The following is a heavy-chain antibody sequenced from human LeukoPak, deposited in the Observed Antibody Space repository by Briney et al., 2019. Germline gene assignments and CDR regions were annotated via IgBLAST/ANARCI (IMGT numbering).Heavy chain of an antibody. CDR2: IYYSGST. J-gene: IGHJ4*02. V-gene: IGHV4-59*01. CDR3: ARGYSGSYGRFDY. Sequence: PSETLSLTCTVSGGSISSYYWSWLRQPPGKGLEWIGYIYYSGSTSYNPSLKSRLTISVDTSKNQFSLKLSSVTAADTAVYYCARGYSGSYGRFDYWGQGTLVTVSS. D-gene: IGHD1-26*01. CDR1: GGSISSYY.